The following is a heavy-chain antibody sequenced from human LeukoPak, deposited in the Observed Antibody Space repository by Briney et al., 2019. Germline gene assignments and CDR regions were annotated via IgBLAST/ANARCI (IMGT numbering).Heavy chain of an antibody. V-gene: IGHV3-23*01. J-gene: IGHJ5*02. D-gene: IGHD6-13*01. CDR1: GFTFSSYA. CDR2: ISGSGGST. CDR3: AGSSWYQVRWFDP. Sequence: GGSLRLSCAASGFTFSSYAMSWVRQAPGKGLEWASAISGSGGSTYYADSVKGRFTISRDNSKNTLYLQMNSLRAEDTAVYYCAGSSWYQVRWFDPWGQGTLVTVSS.